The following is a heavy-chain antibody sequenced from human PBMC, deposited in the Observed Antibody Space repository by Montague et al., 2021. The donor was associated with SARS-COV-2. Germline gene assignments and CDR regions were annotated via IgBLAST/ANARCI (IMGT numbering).Heavy chain of an antibody. CDR3: ARTRVDTAVAFDY. CDR1: GFSLSTSGVC. CDR2: IDWDXDN. V-gene: IGHV2-70*01. Sequence: PALVKPTQTLTLTCTFSGFSLSTSGVCVSWIRQPPGKALEWLALIDWDXDNYYSPSLKTRLTISKDTSKSQVVLTMTNMDPVDTATYYCARTRVDTAVAFDYWGQGTMVTVSS. D-gene: IGHD5-18*01. J-gene: IGHJ3*01.